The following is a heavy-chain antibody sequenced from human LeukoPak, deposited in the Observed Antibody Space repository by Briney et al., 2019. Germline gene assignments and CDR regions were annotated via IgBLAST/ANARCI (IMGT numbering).Heavy chain of an antibody. Sequence: GGSLRLSCAASGFTFSSYAMSWVRQAPGKGLEWVSAISGSGGNTYYADSVKGRFTISRDNSKNTLYLQMNSLRAEDTAVYYCAKAYYDFWSGYYGSYGGHFDYWGQGTLVTVSS. D-gene: IGHD3-3*01. CDR3: AKAYYDFWSGYYGSYGGHFDY. CDR2: ISGSGGNT. V-gene: IGHV3-23*01. J-gene: IGHJ4*02. CDR1: GFTFSSYA.